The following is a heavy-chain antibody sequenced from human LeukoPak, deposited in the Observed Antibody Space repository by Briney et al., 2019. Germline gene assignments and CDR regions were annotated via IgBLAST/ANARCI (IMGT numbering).Heavy chain of an antibody. V-gene: IGHV3-48*03. CDR2: ISSRGTTI. Sequence: GGSLRLSCAVSGFTFSSYEMNWVRQAPGKGLEWVSYISSRGTTIYYVDSVKGRSTISRDNSKDTLYLQMNSLRAEDTAVYYCARDPGHYGSESSLDYWGQGALVTVSS. CDR1: GFTFSSYE. J-gene: IGHJ4*02. CDR3: ARDPGHYGSESSLDY. D-gene: IGHD3-10*01.